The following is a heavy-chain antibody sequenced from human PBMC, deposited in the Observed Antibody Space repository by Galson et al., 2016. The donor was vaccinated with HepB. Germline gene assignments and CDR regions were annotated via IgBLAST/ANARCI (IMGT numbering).Heavy chain of an antibody. D-gene: IGHD3-22*01. J-gene: IGHJ4*02. Sequence: SLRLSCAASGFTFSRYNMNWVRQAPGKGLEWVSYISSGSSTIYYADSVKGRFTISRDNAKNSVYLQMNSLRDDDTAAYYCARDGRDYYDSSGLYYFDYWGQGTLVTVSS. CDR3: ARDGRDYYDSSGLYYFDY. CDR1: GFTFSRYN. V-gene: IGHV3-48*02. CDR2: ISSGSSTI.